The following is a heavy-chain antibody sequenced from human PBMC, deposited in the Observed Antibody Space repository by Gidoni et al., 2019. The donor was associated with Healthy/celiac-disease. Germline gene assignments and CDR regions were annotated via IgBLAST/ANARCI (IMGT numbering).Heavy chain of an antibody. D-gene: IGHD6-19*01. V-gene: IGHV3-30*18. CDR2: ISYDGSNK. CDR1: GFTFSSYG. J-gene: IGHJ4*02. Sequence: QVQLVESGGGVVQPGRSLRLSCAASGFTFSSYGMHWVRQAPGKGLEWVAVISYDGSNKYYADSVKGRFTISRDNSKNTLYLQMNSLRAEDTAVYYCAKFRPVRSSGWYYFDYWGQGTLVTVSS. CDR3: AKFRPVRSSGWYYFDY.